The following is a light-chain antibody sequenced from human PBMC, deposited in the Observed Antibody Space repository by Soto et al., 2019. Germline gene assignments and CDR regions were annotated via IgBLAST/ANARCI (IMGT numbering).Light chain of an antibody. V-gene: IGLV1-40*01. Sequence: QPVLTQPPSVSGAPGQRVTISCTGSSSNIGAGYDVHWYQQLPGTAPKLLIYGNGNRPSGVPDRFSGSKSGTSASLAITGLQAEDEADYYCQPYDSSLSGSEVFGTGTKLTVL. CDR1: SSNIGAGYD. CDR3: QPYDSSLSGSEV. CDR2: GNG. J-gene: IGLJ1*01.